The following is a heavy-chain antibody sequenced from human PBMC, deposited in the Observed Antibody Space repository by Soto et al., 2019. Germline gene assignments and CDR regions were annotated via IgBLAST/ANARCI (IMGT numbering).Heavy chain of an antibody. Sequence: QVQLVESGGGVVQPGRSLRLSCAASGFSFSDYGMHWVRQAPGKGLEGVAVVWYDGSNKYYADSVKGRFTISRDSSKNTLYLQMHSLRAEDTALYYGTRDTAMTATFKYWGQGTVVTVSS. D-gene: IGHD2-21*02. V-gene: IGHV3-33*01. CDR2: VWYDGSNK. CDR3: TRDTAMTATFKY. J-gene: IGHJ4*02. CDR1: GFSFSDYG.